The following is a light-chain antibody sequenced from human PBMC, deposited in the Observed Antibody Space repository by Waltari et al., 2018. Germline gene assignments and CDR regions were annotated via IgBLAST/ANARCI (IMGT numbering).Light chain of an antibody. V-gene: IGKV3-11*01. CDR3: QQRNSWPRT. CDR2: DAS. CDR1: QSIGTS. Sequence: EIFLTQSPATLSVSAGERAALSCRASQSIGTSLAWYQHRTGQAPRLLIYDASKRAVGIPARFSGSGSGTDFTLTIDTLEPEDSAVYYCQQRNSWPRTFGQGTKVEI. J-gene: IGKJ1*01.